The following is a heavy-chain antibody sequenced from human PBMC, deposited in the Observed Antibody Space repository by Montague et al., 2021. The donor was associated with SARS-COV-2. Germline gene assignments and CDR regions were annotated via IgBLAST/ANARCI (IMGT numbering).Heavy chain of an antibody. D-gene: IGHD3-22*01. V-gene: IGHV4-61*08. CDR3: ARGGGYYNYGLDV. J-gene: IGHJ6*02. CDR2: IYYSGST. Sequence: SETLSLTCTVSGGSISRGGYSWNWIRQHPGKGLEWIGYIYYSGSTDYSPSLKSRVTISLDTSKNQFSLKVTSVTAADTAVYYCARGGGYYNYGLDVWGPGTTVTVSS. CDR1: GGSISRGGYS.